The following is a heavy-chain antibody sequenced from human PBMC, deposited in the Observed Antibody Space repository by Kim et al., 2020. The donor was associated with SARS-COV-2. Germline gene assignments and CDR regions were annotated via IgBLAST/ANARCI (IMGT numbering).Heavy chain of an antibody. D-gene: IGHD2-2*01. CDR1: GFTFSSYS. V-gene: IGHV3-21*01. Sequence: GGSLRLSCAASGFTFSSYSMNWVRQAPGKGLEWVSSISSSSSYIYYADSVKGRFTISRDNAKNSLYLQMNSLRAEDTAVYYCANGRVVPAATPGDYYYGMDVWGQGTTVTVSS. CDR3: ANGRVVPAATPGDYYYGMDV. J-gene: IGHJ6*02. CDR2: ISSSSSYI.